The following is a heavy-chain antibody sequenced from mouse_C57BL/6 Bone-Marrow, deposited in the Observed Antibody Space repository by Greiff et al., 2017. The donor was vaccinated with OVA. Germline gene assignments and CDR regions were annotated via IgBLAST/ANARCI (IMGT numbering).Heavy chain of an antibody. Sequence: GGGLVQPKGSLKLSCAASGFSFNTYAMNWVRQAPGKGLEWVARIRSKSNNYATYYADSVKDRFTISRDDSESMLYLQMNNLKTEDTDMYYCGRQANWDWYFDVWGTGTTVTVSS. CDR3: GRQANWDWYFDV. D-gene: IGHD4-1*01. CDR2: IRSKSNNYAT. V-gene: IGHV10-1*01. J-gene: IGHJ1*03. CDR1: GFSFNTYA.